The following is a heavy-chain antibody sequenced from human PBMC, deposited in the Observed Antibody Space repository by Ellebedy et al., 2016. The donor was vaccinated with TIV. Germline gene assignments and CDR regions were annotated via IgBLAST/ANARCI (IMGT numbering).Heavy chain of an antibody. V-gene: IGHV1-69*13. CDR2: IIPRFGSA. CDR1: GGTFSNFA. D-gene: IGHD6-13*01. CDR3: VRDLGAAVAGTSSLFDY. J-gene: IGHJ4*02. Sequence: AASVKVSCKTSGGTFSNFAIIWVRQAPGQGLEWMGGIIPRFGSAKHAQRFQGRVTITADESTSTAYMELRSLRFDDTAVYYCVRDLGAAVAGTSSLFDYWGQGTLVTVSS.